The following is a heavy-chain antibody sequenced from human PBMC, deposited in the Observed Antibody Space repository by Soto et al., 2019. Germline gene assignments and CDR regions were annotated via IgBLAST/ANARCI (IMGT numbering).Heavy chain of an antibody. CDR2: VYSSGGS. CDR1: GGSFKSGSYS. Sequence: SETLSLTCTVSGGSFKSGSYSWSWIRQPPGKGLEWIGYVYSSGGSYYNPSLKGRLTISIDTSKNQFSLKLNSVTVADTAIYYRVGTGTTDDYWGRGTLVTVSS. CDR3: VGTGTTDDY. D-gene: IGHD1-1*01. V-gene: IGHV4-61*01. J-gene: IGHJ4*02.